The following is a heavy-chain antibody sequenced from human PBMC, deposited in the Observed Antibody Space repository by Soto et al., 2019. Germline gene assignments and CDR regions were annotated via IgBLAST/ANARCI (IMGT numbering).Heavy chain of an antibody. CDR3: ARDFAEYYDFWSGHSETGYYYYGMDV. Sequence: GASVKVSCKASGYTFTSYCISWVRQAPGQGLEWMGWISAYNGNTNYAQKLQGRVTMTTDTSTSTAYMELRSLRSDDTAVYYCARDFAEYYDFWSGHSETGYYYYGMDVWGQGSPGHRLL. V-gene: IGHV1-18*04. J-gene: IGHJ6*02. CDR2: ISAYNGNT. CDR1: GYTFTSYC. D-gene: IGHD3-3*01.